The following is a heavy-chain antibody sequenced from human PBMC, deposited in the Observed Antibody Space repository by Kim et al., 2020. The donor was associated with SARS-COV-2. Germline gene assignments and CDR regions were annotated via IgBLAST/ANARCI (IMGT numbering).Heavy chain of an antibody. V-gene: IGHV3-23*01. CDR3: AKDRTPDGMWEIDY. CDR2: IFGDASQT. J-gene: IGHJ4*02. Sequence: GGSLRLSCTPSKFTFRTYTMNWVRQAPGKGLEWVSGIFGDASQTYYADSVKGRFTISRDNFRNILYLQMHSLRIEDTAVYYCAKDRTPDGMWEIDYWGRG. D-gene: IGHD1-26*01. CDR1: KFTFRTYT.